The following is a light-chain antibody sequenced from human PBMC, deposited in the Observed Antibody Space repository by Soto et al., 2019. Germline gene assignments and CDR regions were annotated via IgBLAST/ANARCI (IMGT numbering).Light chain of an antibody. CDR1: SSNIGTYT. CDR2: SNN. J-gene: IGLJ2*01. Sequence: QSVLTQPPSASGTPGQRVTISCSGSSSNIGTYTVNWYQQVPGTAPKLLIYSNNQRPSGVPDRFSGSKSGTSTALAISGLQSEDEADYYCAAWDASLNGVIFGGGTKLTVL. V-gene: IGLV1-44*01. CDR3: AAWDASLNGVI.